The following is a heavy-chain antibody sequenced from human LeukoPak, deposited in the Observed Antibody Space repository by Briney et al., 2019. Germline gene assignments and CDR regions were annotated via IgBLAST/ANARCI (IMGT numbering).Heavy chain of an antibody. CDR1: GFTFRSYA. D-gene: IGHD3-10*02. J-gene: IGHJ6*04. Sequence: GGSLRLSCVASGFTFRSYAVHWVRQAPGKGLEWVSYISSSGSTIYYADSVKGRFTISRDNAKNSLYLQMNSLRAEDTAVYYCAELGITMIGGVWGKGTTVTISS. CDR3: AELGITMIGGV. CDR2: ISSSGSTI. V-gene: IGHV3-48*03.